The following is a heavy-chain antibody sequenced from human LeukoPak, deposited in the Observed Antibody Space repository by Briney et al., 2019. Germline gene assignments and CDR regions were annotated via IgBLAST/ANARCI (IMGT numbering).Heavy chain of an antibody. CDR3: ARDLVYYDFLSGYYTLDY. J-gene: IGHJ4*02. D-gene: IGHD3-3*01. Sequence: SETLSLTCTVSGYSISSGYYWGWIRQPPGKGLEWIGSIYHSGSTYYNPSLKSRVTISVDTSKNQFSLKLSSVTAADTAVYYCARDLVYYDFLSGYYTLDYWGQGTLVTVSS. CDR2: IYHSGST. V-gene: IGHV4-38-2*02. CDR1: GYSISSGYY.